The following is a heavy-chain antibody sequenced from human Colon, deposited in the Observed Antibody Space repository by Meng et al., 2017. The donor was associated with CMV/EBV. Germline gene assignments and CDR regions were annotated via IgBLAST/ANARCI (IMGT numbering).Heavy chain of an antibody. CDR1: GYTFTGYY. V-gene: IGHV1-2*02. CDR3: ARKKAMRGYAFDI. D-gene: IGHD5-24*01. J-gene: IGHJ3*02. CDR2: INPNSGGT. Sequence: ASVKVSCKASGYTFTGYYMNWVRQAPGQGLEWMGWINPNSGGTNYAQKFQGRVTMTRDTSISTAYMELSRLRSDDTAVYYCARKKAMRGYAFDIWGQGTMVTVSS.